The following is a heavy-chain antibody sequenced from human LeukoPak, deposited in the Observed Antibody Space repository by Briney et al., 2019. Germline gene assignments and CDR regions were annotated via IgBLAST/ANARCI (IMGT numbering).Heavy chain of an antibody. J-gene: IGHJ4*02. Sequence: GGSMRLSCAASGFTFSSYSMNWVRQAPGKGLEWFSSISSSSSYIYYADSVKGRFTISRDNAKNSLYLQMNSLRAEDTAVYYCARVVAVAGTYRVFDYWGQGTLVTVSS. D-gene: IGHD6-19*01. V-gene: IGHV3-21*01. CDR2: ISSSSSYI. CDR1: GFTFSSYS. CDR3: ARVVAVAGTYRVFDY.